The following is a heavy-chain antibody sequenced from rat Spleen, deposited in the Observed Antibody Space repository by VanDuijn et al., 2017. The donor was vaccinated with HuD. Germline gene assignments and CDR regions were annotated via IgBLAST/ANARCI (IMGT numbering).Heavy chain of an antibody. D-gene: IGHD1-12*01. CDR2: INNAGST. CDR3: ARSLSYAHYFWYFNF. J-gene: IGHJ1*01. Sequence: EVQLQESGPGLVKPSQSLSLTCSVTGYSITSNYWGWIRNFPGNKLEWMGYINNAGSTNYHPSLKSRNSITRDTSKNQFFLQVNSVTTEDTATYYCARSLSYAHYFWYFNFWGPGTMVTVSS. V-gene: IGHV3-3*01. CDR1: GYSITSNY.